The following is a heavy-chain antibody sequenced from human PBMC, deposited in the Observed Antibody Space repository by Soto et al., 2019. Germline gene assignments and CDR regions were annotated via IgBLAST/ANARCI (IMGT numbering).Heavy chain of an antibody. Sequence: QVQLVESGGGVVQPGRSLRLSCAASGFTFSSYGMHWVRQAPGKGLEWVAVISYDGSNKYYADSVKGRFTISRDNSKNTRYLQKNSVRAEDTAVYYCATASIHSYERYYFDYWGQGTLVTVSS. J-gene: IGHJ4*02. CDR3: ATASIHSYERYYFDY. CDR1: GFTFSSYG. D-gene: IGHD3-22*01. V-gene: IGHV3-30*03. CDR2: ISYDGSNK.